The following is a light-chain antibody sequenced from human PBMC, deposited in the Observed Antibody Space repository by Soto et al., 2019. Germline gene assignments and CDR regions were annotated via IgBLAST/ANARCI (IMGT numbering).Light chain of an antibody. CDR2: GAS. CDR3: QQYTNGPPWT. CDR1: QSVSTN. Sequence: EIVMTQSPATLSGSPGERATLSCRASQSVSTNLAWYQQKPGQAPRLLIYGASTRATGIPARFSGSGSGTEFTLTISGLQSDDFAVYYCQQYTNGPPWTFGPGTKV. V-gene: IGKV3-15*01. J-gene: IGKJ1*01.